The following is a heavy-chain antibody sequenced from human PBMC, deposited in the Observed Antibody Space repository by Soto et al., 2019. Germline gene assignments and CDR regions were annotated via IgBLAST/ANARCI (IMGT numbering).Heavy chain of an antibody. CDR1: GFTFSNAW. J-gene: IGHJ6*02. CDR3: TTDIKCSNVVCYPYYGLDV. D-gene: IGHD2-8*01. V-gene: IGHV3-15*01. CDR2: IKSKTDGGTT. Sequence: RLSCAASGFTFSNAWMNWVRQAPGKGREWVGRIKSKTDGGTTDYAAPVNGSFIISRDDSTNTLSLQLNSLKTEATAVYYCTTDIKCSNVVCYPYYGLDVWGQGTTVTVSS.